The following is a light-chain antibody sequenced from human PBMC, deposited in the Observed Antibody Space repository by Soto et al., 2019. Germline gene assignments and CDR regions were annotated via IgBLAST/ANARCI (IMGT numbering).Light chain of an antibody. Sequence: DIQLTQSPSFLSASVGDRVTITCRASQGISTFLAWYQQHPGTAPKRLIYDASNLQSGVPSRFSGSGSGTEFTLTISSLQPEDFATYYCQQVNNYPLTFGQGTKV. V-gene: IGKV1-9*01. CDR3: QQVNNYPLT. CDR2: DAS. CDR1: QGISTF. J-gene: IGKJ1*01.